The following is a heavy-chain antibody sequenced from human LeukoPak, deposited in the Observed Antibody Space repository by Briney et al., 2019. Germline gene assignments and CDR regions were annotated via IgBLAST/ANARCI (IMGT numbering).Heavy chain of an antibody. Sequence: GGFLRLSCVSSGFTFGNDWMTWVRQAPGKGLEWVANIKRDGSQIHYADSVKGRFTISRDNTRNSLFLQMNSLRVEDTALYYCARDTARSSGSTSFDALDMWGQGTMVSVSS. CDR1: GFTFGNDW. D-gene: IGHD1-1*01. CDR3: ARDTARSSGSTSFDALDM. J-gene: IGHJ3*02. V-gene: IGHV3-7*01. CDR2: IKRDGSQI.